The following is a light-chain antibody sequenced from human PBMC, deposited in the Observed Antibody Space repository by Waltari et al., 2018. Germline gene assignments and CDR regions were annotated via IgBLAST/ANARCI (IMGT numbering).Light chain of an antibody. J-gene: IGLJ3*02. CDR3: SSYTTSSTSVV. Sequence: QSALTQPASVSGSPGQSITISCTGPSSDVGGHNFVSWYQQYPGRAPQLLIFDVDKRPSGVSKRYSGSKSANTASLTISGLQAEDEADYYFSSYTTSSTSVVFGGGTKRTVL. V-gene: IGLV2-14*01. CDR2: DVD. CDR1: SSDVGGHNF.